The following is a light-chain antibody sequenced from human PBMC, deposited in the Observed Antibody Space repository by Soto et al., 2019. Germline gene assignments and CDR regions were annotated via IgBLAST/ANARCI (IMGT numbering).Light chain of an antibody. V-gene: IGKV3-11*01. CDR2: DAS. CDR1: QSVSSY. Sequence: EIVLTQSPATLSLSPGERATLSCRASQSVSSYLAWYQQKPGQAPRLLIYDASNRATGIPARFSGSGSGTDFTLTISSLEPEDCAVYYCLQRSNWPPTLGQATKV. J-gene: IGKJ1*01. CDR3: LQRSNWPPT.